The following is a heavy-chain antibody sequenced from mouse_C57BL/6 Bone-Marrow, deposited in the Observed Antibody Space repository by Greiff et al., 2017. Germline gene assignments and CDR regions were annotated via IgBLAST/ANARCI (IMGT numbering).Heavy chain of an antibody. Sequence: EADGGLVQTKGSLKLSCAASGFTFNSYAMHWVRQAPGKGLEWVARIRSKSSNYATYYADSVKDRFTISRDDSQSMLYLQMNNLKTEDTAMYYCVREGGRRRYIDYWGQGTTLTVSS. CDR3: VREGGRRRYIDY. J-gene: IGHJ2*01. D-gene: IGHD1-1*01. CDR1: GFTFNSYA. V-gene: IGHV10-3*01. CDR2: IRSKSSNYAT.